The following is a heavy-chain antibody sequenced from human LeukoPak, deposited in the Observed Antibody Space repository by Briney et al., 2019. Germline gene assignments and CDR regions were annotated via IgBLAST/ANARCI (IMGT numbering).Heavy chain of an antibody. CDR1: GFTFSSYG. V-gene: IGHV3-30*18. D-gene: IGHD3-3*01. J-gene: IGHJ3*02. Sequence: GRSLRLSCAASGFTFSSYGMHWVRQAPGKGLEWVAVISYDGSNKYYADSVKGRFTISRDNSKNTLYLQMNSLRAEDTAVYYCAKMSGNSAFDIWGQGTMVTVSS. CDR3: AKMSGNSAFDI. CDR2: ISYDGSNK.